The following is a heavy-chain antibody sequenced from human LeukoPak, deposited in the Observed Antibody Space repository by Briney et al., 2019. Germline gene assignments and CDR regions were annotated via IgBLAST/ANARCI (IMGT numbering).Heavy chain of an antibody. CDR2: IIPIFGTA. J-gene: IGHJ5*02. CDR3: ARARSFENNWLDP. D-gene: IGHD3-16*01. V-gene: IGHV1-69*06. CDR1: GGTFSSYA. Sequence: SVTVSCKASGGTFSSYAISWVRQAPGQGLEWMGGIIPIFGTANYAQTFQGRVTITADKSTSTAYMELSSLRSEDTAVYYCARARSFENNWLDPWGQGTLVTVSS.